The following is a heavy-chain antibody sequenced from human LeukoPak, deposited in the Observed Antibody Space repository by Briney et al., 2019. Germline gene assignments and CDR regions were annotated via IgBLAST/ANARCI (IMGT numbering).Heavy chain of an antibody. CDR2: IYYSGSS. CDR3: ARELKVGNTGYYFDY. V-gene: IGHV4-59*01. J-gene: IGHJ4*02. CDR1: RGSISDYY. D-gene: IGHD2/OR15-2a*01. Sequence: KPSETLSLTCTVSRGSISDYYWSWIRQPPGEGLEWIGYIYYSGSSNYNPSLKSRVTISLDTSKNQFSLNLNSVTAADTAVYYRARELKVGNTGYYFDYWGQGTLVTVSS.